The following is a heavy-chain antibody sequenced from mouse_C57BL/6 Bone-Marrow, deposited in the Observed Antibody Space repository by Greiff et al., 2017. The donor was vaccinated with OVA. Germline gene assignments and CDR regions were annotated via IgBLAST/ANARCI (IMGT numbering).Heavy chain of an antibody. CDR2: IRNKANNHAT. CDR3: TLPIYYYGRFAY. J-gene: IGHJ3*01. V-gene: IGHV6-6*01. D-gene: IGHD1-1*01. CDR1: GFTFSDAW. Sequence: EVKVEESGGGLVQPGGSMKLSCAASGFTFSDAWMDWVRQSPEKGLEWVAEIRNKANNHATYYAESVKGRFTISRDDSKSSVYLQMNSLRAEDTGIYYCTLPIYYYGRFAYWGQGTLVTVSA.